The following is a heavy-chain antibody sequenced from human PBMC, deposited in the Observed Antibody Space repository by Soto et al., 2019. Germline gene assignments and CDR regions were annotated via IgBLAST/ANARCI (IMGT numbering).Heavy chain of an antibody. J-gene: IGHJ1*01. CDR1: GFSFSTYA. D-gene: IGHD6-13*01. Sequence: PGGSLRLSCAASGFSFSTYAMSWVRQAPGKGLEWVSGISGSGGTTYYADSVKGRVTISRDNSKNTLYLQVNSLRAEDTAVYYWATDQAAAGTISRYFQHWGQGTLVIVSS. CDR2: ISGSGGTT. CDR3: ATDQAAAGTISRYFQH. V-gene: IGHV3-23*01.